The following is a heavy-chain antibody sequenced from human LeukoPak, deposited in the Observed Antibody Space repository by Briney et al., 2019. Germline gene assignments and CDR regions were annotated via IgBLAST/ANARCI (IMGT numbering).Heavy chain of an antibody. CDR3: ARSRSTVTGGPFDY. Sequence: ASVKVSCKASGYTFTSYDINWVRQATGQGLEWMGWMNPNSGNTGYAQKFQGRVTITRNTSISTAYMELSSLRSEDTAVYYCARSRSTVTGGPFDYWGQGTLVTVSS. CDR1: GYTFTSYD. V-gene: IGHV1-8*03. CDR2: MNPNSGNT. J-gene: IGHJ4*02. D-gene: IGHD4-17*01.